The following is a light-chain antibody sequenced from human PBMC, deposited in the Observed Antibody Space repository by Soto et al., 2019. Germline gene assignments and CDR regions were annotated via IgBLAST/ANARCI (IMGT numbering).Light chain of an antibody. Sequence: DIQMTQSPSSLSASVGDRVTITCRASQGISNYLAWYQQKPGQVPKLMIYAASTLHSGVPSRFSGSGSGTDFTLTISSLQPEDVATYYCQKYNSALGTFGPGTKVDIK. CDR1: QGISNY. J-gene: IGKJ3*01. V-gene: IGKV1-27*01. CDR2: AAS. CDR3: QKYNSALGT.